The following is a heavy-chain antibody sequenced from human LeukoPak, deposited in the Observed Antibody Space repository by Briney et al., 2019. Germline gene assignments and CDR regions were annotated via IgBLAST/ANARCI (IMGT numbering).Heavy chain of an antibody. CDR3: ARDNWGPDH. CDR1: GFTFTEYW. V-gene: IGHV3-74*01. CDR2: ITSDGGRT. J-gene: IGHJ4*02. Sequence: GGSLTLSCAASGFTFTEYWIHWIRQAPGTGLMWVSHITSDGGRTDYADSVRGRFTMTRDNAKNTVYLQMNSLRVDDTAVYYCARDNWGPDHWGQGTLVTVSS. D-gene: IGHD7-27*01.